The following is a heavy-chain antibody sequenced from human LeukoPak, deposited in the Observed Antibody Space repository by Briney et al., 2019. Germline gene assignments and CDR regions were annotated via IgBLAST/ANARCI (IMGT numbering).Heavy chain of an antibody. J-gene: IGHJ4*02. CDR2: ISSSSSTI. Sequence: GGSLRLSCAASGFTFSSYSMNWVRQAPGKGLEWFSYISSSSSTIYYADSVKGRFTISRDNAKNSLYLQMNSLRAEDTAVYYCAGVEMATISLDYWGQGTLVTVSS. CDR3: AGVEMATISLDY. V-gene: IGHV3-48*01. CDR1: GFTFSSYS. D-gene: IGHD5-24*01.